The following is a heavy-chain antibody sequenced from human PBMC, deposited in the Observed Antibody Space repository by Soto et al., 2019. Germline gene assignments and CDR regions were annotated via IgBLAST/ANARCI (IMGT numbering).Heavy chain of an antibody. Sequence: PSETLSLTCTVSGGSISSGGYYWSWIRQHPGKGLEWIGEINHSGSTNYNPSLKSRVTISVDTSKNQFSLKLSSVTAADTAVYYCARAPIAVAGTGYYYYGMDVWGQGTTVTVSS. CDR3: ARAPIAVAGTGYYYYGMDV. CDR1: GGSISSGGYY. D-gene: IGHD6-19*01. J-gene: IGHJ6*02. V-gene: IGHV4-31*03. CDR2: INHSGST.